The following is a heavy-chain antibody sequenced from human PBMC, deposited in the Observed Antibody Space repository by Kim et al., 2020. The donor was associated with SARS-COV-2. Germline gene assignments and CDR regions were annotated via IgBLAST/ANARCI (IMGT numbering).Heavy chain of an antibody. CDR2: ISWNSGSI. CDR3: AKDPPGPEKYFQH. V-gene: IGHV3-9*01. Sequence: GGSLRLSCAASGFTFDDYAMHWVRQAPGKGLEWVSGISWNSGSIGYADSVKGRFTISRDNAKNSLYLQMNSLRAEDTALYYCAKDPPGPEKYFQHWGQGTLVTVSS. CDR1: GFTFDDYA. J-gene: IGHJ1*01.